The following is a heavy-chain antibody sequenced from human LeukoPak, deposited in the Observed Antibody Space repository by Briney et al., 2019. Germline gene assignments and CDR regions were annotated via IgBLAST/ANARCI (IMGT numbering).Heavy chain of an antibody. CDR1: GFTFSPYN. D-gene: IGHD6-19*01. Sequence: GGSLRLSCAASGFTFSPYNMNWVRQAPGKGLEWVSAISSSSSYIYYADSVKGRFTISRDNAKNLLYLQMNSLRAEDTAVYYCAKDWGDSSGWYQDYFDYWGQGTLVTVSS. CDR2: ISSSSSYI. V-gene: IGHV3-21*01. CDR3: AKDWGDSSGWYQDYFDY. J-gene: IGHJ4*02.